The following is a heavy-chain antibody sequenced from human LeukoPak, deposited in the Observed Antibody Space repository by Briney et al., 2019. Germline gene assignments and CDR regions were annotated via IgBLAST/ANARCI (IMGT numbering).Heavy chain of an antibody. CDR2: INGGSSTL. CDR1: GFTFSDYG. V-gene: IGHV3-48*01. D-gene: IGHD5-12*01. J-gene: IGHJ5*02. CDR3: ARDAFRGYQFDP. Sequence: GGSLRLSCAASGFTFSDYGMVWVRQAPGKGLEWISYINGGSSTLTYADSVKGRFTISRDNAKNSLYLEMSNLRAEDTAVYYCARDAFRGYQFDPWGQGALVTVSS.